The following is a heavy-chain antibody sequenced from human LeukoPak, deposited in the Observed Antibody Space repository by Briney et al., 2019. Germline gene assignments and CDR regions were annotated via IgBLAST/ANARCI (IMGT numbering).Heavy chain of an antibody. V-gene: IGHV3-66*01. CDR3: AREAPSYFDY. CDR2: IYSGGST. Sequence: GGSLRLSCAASGFTVPSNYMSWVRQAPGKGLEWVSVIYSGGSTYYADSVKGRFTISRDNSKNTLYLQMNSLRAEDTAVYYCAREAPSYFDYWGQGTLVTVSS. J-gene: IGHJ4*02. CDR1: GFTVPSNY.